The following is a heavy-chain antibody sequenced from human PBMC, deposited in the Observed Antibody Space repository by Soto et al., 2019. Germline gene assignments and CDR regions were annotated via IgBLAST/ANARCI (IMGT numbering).Heavy chain of an antibody. J-gene: IGHJ6*02. V-gene: IGHV4-4*07. Sequence: PSETLSLTCTVSGGSISSYYWSWIRQPAGKGLEWIGRIYTSGSTNYNPSLKSRVTMSVDTSKNQFSLKLSSVTAADTAVYYCARGYLRYYYYYYGMDVWGQGTTVTVSS. CDR3: ARGYLRYYYYYYGMDV. CDR2: IYTSGST. D-gene: IGHD1-1*01. CDR1: GGSISSYY.